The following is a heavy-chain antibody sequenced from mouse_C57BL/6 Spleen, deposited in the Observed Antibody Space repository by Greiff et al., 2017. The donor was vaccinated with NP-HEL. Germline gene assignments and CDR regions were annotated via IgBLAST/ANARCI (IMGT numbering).Heavy chain of an antibody. D-gene: IGHD1-1*02. J-gene: IGHJ2*01. CDR3: ARDYGPFDY. V-gene: IGHV7-3*01. CDR1: GFTFTDYY. CDR2: IRNKANGYTT. Sequence: EVKLMESGGGLVQPGGSLSLSCAASGFTFTDYYMSWVRQPPGKALEWLGFIRNKANGYTTEYSASVKGRFTISRDNSQSILYLQMNALRAEDSATYYCARDYGPFDYWGQGTTLTVSS.